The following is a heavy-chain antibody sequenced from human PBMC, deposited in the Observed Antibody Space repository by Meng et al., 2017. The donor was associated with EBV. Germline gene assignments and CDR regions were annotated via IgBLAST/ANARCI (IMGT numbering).Heavy chain of an antibody. CDR1: GGSGSSGNNY. J-gene: IGHJ5*02. V-gene: IGHV4-30-4*01. Sequence: GQLPTSGPGLVQPSQNLSLTCTVSGGSGSSGNNYWIWIRQPPGKGLEWIGYIYYSGRTYYNPSLESRVTMSVDTSKNQFSLNLNSVTAADTAVYYCARVNGDCFSTICYKGWFDPWGQGTLVTVSS. CDR3: ARVNGDCFSTICYKGWFDP. CDR2: IYYSGRT. D-gene: IGHD2-2*02.